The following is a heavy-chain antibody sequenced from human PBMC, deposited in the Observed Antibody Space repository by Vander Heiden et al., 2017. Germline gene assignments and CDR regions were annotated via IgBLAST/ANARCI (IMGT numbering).Heavy chain of an antibody. CDR3: ERGGGIVVVHKRTYYFDY. CDR2: INHSGST. J-gene: IGHJ4*02. CDR1: GGSFSGYY. V-gene: IGHV4-34*01. Sequence: QVQLQQWGAGLLKPSETLSLTCAVYGGSFSGYYWSWIRKPPGKGLEWIGEINHSGSTNNNPSLKSRVTISVDTSKNQFSLQLSAVTAADTAVYYCERGGGIVVVHKRTYYFDYWGQGTLVTVSS. D-gene: IGHD3-22*01.